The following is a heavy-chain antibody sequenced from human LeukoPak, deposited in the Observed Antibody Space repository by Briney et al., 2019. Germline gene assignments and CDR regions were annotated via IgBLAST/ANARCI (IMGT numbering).Heavy chain of an antibody. J-gene: IGHJ5*02. V-gene: IGHV4-4*07. CDR1: SGSISSYY. Sequence: PSETLSLTCTVSSGSISSYYWSWIRQPAGKGLEWIGRIYTSGSTNYNPSLKSRVTMSVDTSKNQFSLKLSSVTAADTAVYYCARDGIPYSSGPNWFDPWGQGTLVTVSS. CDR3: ARDGIPYSSGPNWFDP. CDR2: IYTSGST. D-gene: IGHD6-19*01.